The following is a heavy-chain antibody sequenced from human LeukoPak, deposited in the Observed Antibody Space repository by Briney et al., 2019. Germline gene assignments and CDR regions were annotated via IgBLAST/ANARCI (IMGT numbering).Heavy chain of an antibody. V-gene: IGHV4-59*01. J-gene: IGHJ6*03. D-gene: IGHD3-9*01. CDR1: GGSISSYY. Sequence: SETLSLTCTVSGGSISSYYWSWIRQPPGKGLEWIGYIYYSGSTNYNPSLKSRVTISVDTSKNQFSLKLSSVTAADTAVYYCARGNAYYDILTGYSNYYMDVWGKGTTVTVSS. CDR2: IYYSGST. CDR3: ARGNAYYDILTGYSNYYMDV.